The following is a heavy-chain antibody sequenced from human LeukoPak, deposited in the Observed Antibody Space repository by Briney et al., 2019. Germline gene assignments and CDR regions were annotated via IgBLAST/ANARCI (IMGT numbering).Heavy chain of an antibody. J-gene: IGHJ5*02. D-gene: IGHD3-10*01. V-gene: IGHV4-4*02. Sequence: SGTLSLTCAVSGASISSSNWWSWVRQPPGRGLEWIGQLYHSGSTNYNPSLKSRVTISLDKSKNQFSLKLNSVTAADTAVYYCARGGVYYGSGSNWFDPWGQGTLVTVSS. CDR3: ARGGVYYGSGSNWFDP. CDR2: LYHSGST. CDR1: GASISSSNW.